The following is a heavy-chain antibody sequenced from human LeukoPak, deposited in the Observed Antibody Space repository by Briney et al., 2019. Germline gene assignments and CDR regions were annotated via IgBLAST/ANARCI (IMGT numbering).Heavy chain of an antibody. D-gene: IGHD4-17*01. CDR1: GFTFSSSD. CDR2: ISTTITTI. V-gene: IGHV3-48*04. CDR3: ARENGDYADAFDI. Sequence: PGGSLRLSCAASGFTFSSSDMNWVRQTPGKGLEWISYISTTITTIYYADSVKGRFTISRDNAKSSLYLQMNSLRAEDTAVYYCARENGDYADAFDIWGQGTMVTVSS. J-gene: IGHJ3*02.